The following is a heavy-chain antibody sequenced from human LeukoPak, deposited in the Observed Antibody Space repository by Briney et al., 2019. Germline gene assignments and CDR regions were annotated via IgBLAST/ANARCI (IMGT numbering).Heavy chain of an antibody. Sequence: ASVKVSCKASGYIFTSYGISWMRQAPGQGLEWMGWISGYNGHTKYAQKVQARVTMTTDTSTSTAYMELRSLRSDDTAVYYCAREKEWELGNDAFDIWGQGTMVTVSS. CDR3: AREKEWELGNDAFDI. CDR1: GYIFTSYG. J-gene: IGHJ3*02. V-gene: IGHV1-18*01. CDR2: ISGYNGHT. D-gene: IGHD1-26*01.